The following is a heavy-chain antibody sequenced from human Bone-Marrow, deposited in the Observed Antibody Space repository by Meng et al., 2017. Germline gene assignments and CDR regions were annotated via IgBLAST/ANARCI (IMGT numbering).Heavy chain of an antibody. J-gene: IGHJ2*01. CDR3: ASLYGDSSVWYLDL. CDR1: GGSISSVNHY. V-gene: IGHV4-31*03. Sequence: VQLQESGPGLVKPSQTLSLTCTVSGGSISSVNHYWSWIRQHPGKGLEYIGYIYYSGSTYYNPSLKSRVIISVDTSKNQFSLRLNSVTAADTAVYYCASLYGDSSVWYLDLWGRGTLVTVSS. CDR2: IYYSGST. D-gene: IGHD4-17*01.